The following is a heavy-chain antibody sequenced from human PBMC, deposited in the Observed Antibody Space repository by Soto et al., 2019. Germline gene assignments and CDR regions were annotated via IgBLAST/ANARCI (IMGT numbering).Heavy chain of an antibody. CDR3: ARVWENPTGTPIFSLDP. V-gene: IGHV1-18*01. CDR2: ISAYNGNT. CDR1: GYTFTSYG. J-gene: IGHJ5*02. Sequence: GASVKVSCKASGYTFTSYGISWVRQAPGQGLEWMGWISAYNGNTNYAQKLQGRVTMTTDTSTSTAYMELRSLRSDDTAVYYCARVWENPTGTPIFSLDPWGQGTRVTVSS. D-gene: IGHD1-1*01.